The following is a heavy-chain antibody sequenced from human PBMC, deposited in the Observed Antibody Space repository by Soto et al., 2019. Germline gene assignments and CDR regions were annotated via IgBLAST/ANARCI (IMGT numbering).Heavy chain of an antibody. CDR3: ARQYCSGGSCYHPDY. J-gene: IGHJ4*02. CDR2: IYPGDSDT. Sequence: GESLKISCKGSGYTFSSYWISWLLQMAGKGLEWMGIIYPGDSDTTYSPSFQGQVTISADKSLSTASLQWSSLRASDTAMYYCARQYCSGGSCYHPDYWGQGTLVTVSS. CDR1: GYTFSSYW. V-gene: IGHV5-51*01. D-gene: IGHD2-15*01.